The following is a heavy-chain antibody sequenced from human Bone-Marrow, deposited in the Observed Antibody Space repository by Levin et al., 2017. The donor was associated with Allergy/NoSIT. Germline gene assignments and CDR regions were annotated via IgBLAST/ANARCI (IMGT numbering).Heavy chain of an antibody. CDR1: GGSISTFT. CDR3: ARGITEWFGELFNP. J-gene: IGHJ5*02. Sequence: GASVKVSCKASGGSISTFTVSWVRQAPGQGLEWMGRVIPIFDTPNYAQKFQGRVTITADKSTNTAHMELNSLTSADTAVYYCARGITEWFGELFNPWGQGTLVTVSS. D-gene: IGHD3-10*01. V-gene: IGHV1-69*08. CDR2: VIPIFDTP.